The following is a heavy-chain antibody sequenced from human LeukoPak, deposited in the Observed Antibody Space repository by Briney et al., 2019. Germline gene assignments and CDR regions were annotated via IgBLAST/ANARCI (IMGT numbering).Heavy chain of an antibody. CDR2: ITNDGNNK. V-gene: IGHV3-30-3*01. D-gene: IGHD3-10*01. CDR1: GFTFNTYP. CDR3: ARGVDHSGRGY. Sequence: GRSLRLSCAASGFTFNTYPMNWVRQAPGKGLEWVAVITNDGNNKYYADSVEGRFTVSRDNSKNTMYLQMNSLRGEDTAVYYCARGVDHSGRGYWGQGTLVTVTS. J-gene: IGHJ4*02.